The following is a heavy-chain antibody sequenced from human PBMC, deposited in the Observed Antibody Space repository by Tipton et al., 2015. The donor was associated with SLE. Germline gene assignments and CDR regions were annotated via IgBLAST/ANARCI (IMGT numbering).Heavy chain of an antibody. J-gene: IGHJ6*02. D-gene: IGHD1-26*01. V-gene: IGHV4-38-2*02. Sequence: TLSLTCAVSGYSISSGYYWGWIRQPPGKGLEWIGSIYHSGSTYYNSSLKSRVTILIDTSKNQFSLKLSSVTAADTAVYYCVRDDGAGPYYYGMDVWGQGTTVTVSS. CDR2: IYHSGST. CDR1: GYSISSGYY. CDR3: VRDDGAGPYYYGMDV.